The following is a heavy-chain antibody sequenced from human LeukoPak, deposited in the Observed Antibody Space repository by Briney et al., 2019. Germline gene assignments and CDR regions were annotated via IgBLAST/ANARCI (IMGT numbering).Heavy chain of an antibody. V-gene: IGHV3-23*01. D-gene: IGHD3-3*01. CDR1: GFTFSSYA. CDR3: AKDYDFWSGYYTIPPLFDY. CDR2: ISGSGGST. J-gene: IGHJ4*02. Sequence: GGSLRLSCAASGFTFSSYAMSWVRQAPGKGLGWVSAISGSGGSTYYADSVKGRFTISRDNSKNTLYLQMNSLRAEDTAVYYCAKDYDFWSGYYTIPPLFDYWGQGTLVTVSS.